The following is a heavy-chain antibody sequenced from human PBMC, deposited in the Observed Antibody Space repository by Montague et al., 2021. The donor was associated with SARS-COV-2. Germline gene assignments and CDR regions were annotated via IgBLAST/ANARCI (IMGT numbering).Heavy chain of an antibody. CDR1: GFTFGDYA. CDR2: ISGDGATA. D-gene: IGHD6-19*01. Sequence: SLRLSCAAPGFTFGDYAINWVRQAPGKGLEWVASISGDGATAYYAESVLGRFAISRDNSKNTVLLQMDSLRVKDAAVYCCAKALYSGGFFFESGSDFWGQGTLVTVSS. V-gene: IGHV3-23*01. J-gene: IGHJ4*02. CDR3: AKALYSGGFFFESGSDF.